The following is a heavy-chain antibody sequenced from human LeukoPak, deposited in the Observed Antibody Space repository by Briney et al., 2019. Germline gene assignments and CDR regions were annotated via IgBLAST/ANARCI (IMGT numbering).Heavy chain of an antibody. CDR3: ARHVYSYGFSSDY. CDR2: IYYSGST. V-gene: IGHV4-39*01. Sequence: SETLSLTCTVSGGSLSTTSYYWGWIRQPPGKGLEWIGSIYYSGSTYYNPSLKSRVSISVDTSKNQFSLKLSSVTAADTAVFYCARHVYSYGFSSDYWGQGTLVTVSS. J-gene: IGHJ4*02. CDR1: GGSLSTTSYY. D-gene: IGHD5-18*01.